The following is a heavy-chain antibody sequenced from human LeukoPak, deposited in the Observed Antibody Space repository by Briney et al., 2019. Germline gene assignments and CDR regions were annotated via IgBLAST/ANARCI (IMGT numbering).Heavy chain of an antibody. V-gene: IGHV3-21*01. CDR3: ARDLDGDYALDY. CDR1: GFMFNIYN. CDR2: ISGSSSNI. J-gene: IGHJ4*02. D-gene: IGHD4-17*01. Sequence: PGGSLRPSCAASGFMFNIYNMNWVRQAPGKGLEWVSSISGSSSNIYYADSVKGRFTISRDNAKNSLYLQMNSLRAEDTAVYHCARDLDGDYALDYWGRGTLVTVSS.